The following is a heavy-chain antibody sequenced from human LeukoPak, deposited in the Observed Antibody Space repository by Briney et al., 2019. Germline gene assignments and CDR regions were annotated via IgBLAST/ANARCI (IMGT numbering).Heavy chain of an antibody. CDR2: INHSGST. V-gene: IGHV4-34*01. CDR1: GGSISSYY. Sequence: SETLSLTCTVSGGSISSYYWSWIRQPPGKGLEWIGEINHSGSTDYNPSLKSRVTISVDTSKNQFSLKLSSVTAVDTAVYYCARPSPPLVRGVETDYWGQGTLVTVSS. D-gene: IGHD3-10*01. CDR3: ARPSPPLVRGVETDY. J-gene: IGHJ4*02.